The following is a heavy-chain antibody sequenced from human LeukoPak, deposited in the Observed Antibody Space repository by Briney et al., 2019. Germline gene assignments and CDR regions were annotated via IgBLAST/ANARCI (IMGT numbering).Heavy chain of an antibody. CDR2: IYTSGST. V-gene: IGHV4-61*02. J-gene: IGHJ4*02. D-gene: IGHD3-22*01. CDR1: GGSISSSSYY. Sequence: PSETLSLTCTVSGGSISSSSYYWSWIRQPAGKGLEWIGRIYTSGSTNYNPSLKSRVTMSVDTSKNQFSLKLSSVTAADTAVYYCARDSSSGYYGFDYWGQGTLVTVSS. CDR3: ARDSSSGYYGFDY.